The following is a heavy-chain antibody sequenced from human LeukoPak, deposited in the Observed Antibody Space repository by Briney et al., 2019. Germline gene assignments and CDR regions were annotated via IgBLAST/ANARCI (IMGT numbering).Heavy chain of an antibody. J-gene: IGHJ4*02. CDR3: ARLKRDGYDYEC. CDR1: GYSFPIYS. V-gene: IGHV5-10-1*01. D-gene: IGHD5-24*01. Sequence: GESLNISCKCSGYSFPIYSISWVRQMSGKVLDWMGRIDPSESYPNSNPPSQGHVTIPADKANSPACLKWSGLRASATAIYYCARLKRDGYDYECWGKGILVS. CDR2: IDPSESYP.